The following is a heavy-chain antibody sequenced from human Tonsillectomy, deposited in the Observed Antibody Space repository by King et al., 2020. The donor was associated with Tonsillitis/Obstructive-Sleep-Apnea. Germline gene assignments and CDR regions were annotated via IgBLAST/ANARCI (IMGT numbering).Heavy chain of an antibody. CDR3: ARNIVVVVAATDPFDY. V-gene: IGHV4-34*01. D-gene: IGHD2-15*01. CDR1: GGSFSGYY. Sequence: VQLQQWGAGLLKPSETLSLTCSVYGGSFSGYYCSWIRQPPGKGLEWIGEINHSGSTNYNPSLKSRVTISVDTSKNQFSLKLRSVTAADTAVYYCARNIVVVVAATDPFDYWGQGTLVTVSS. J-gene: IGHJ4*02. CDR2: INHSGST.